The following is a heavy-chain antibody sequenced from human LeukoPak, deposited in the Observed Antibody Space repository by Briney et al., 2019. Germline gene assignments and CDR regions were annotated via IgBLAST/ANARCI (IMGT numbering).Heavy chain of an antibody. CDR1: GYTFTTYW. V-gene: IGHV5-51*01. J-gene: IGHJ4*02. CDR2: IYPGDSDP. CDR3: ARHGLGRSWFGFDY. D-gene: IGHD6-13*01. Sequence: GESLKISCNGSGYTFTTYWIGWVRQMPGKGLEWMGIIYPGDSDPRYSPSFQGQVTISADKSISTAYLQWSSLKASDSAMYYCARHGLGRSWFGFDYWGQGTLVTVSS.